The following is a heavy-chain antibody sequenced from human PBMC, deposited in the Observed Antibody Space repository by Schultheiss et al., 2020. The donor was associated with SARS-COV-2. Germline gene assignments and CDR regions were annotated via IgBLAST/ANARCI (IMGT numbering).Heavy chain of an antibody. CDR3: ARSVQQLVQSDYYYGMDV. D-gene: IGHD6-13*01. CDR1: GFTFSSYS. Sequence: GGSLRLSCAASGFTFSSYSMNWVRQAPGKGLEWVSSISSSSSYIYYADSVKGRFTISRDNAKNSLYLQMNSLRAEDTAVYYCARSVQQLVQSDYYYGMDVWGQGTTVTVSS. J-gene: IGHJ6*02. V-gene: IGHV3-21*01. CDR2: ISSSSSYI.